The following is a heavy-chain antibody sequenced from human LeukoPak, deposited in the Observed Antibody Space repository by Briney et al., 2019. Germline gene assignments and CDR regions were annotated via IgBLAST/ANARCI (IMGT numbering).Heavy chain of an antibody. CDR3: ARAPSDYLNWFDP. Sequence: SQTLSLACTVSGPSINSYYSNCIRQPPGKWLDWIGYIYYTGSTNYNPSLKSRVTISVDTSKNQFSLKLSSVTAADTALYYCARAPSDYLNWFDPWGQGTLVTVSS. D-gene: IGHD4/OR15-4a*01. V-gene: IGHV4-59*01. CDR2: IYYTGST. CDR1: GPSINSYY. J-gene: IGHJ5*02.